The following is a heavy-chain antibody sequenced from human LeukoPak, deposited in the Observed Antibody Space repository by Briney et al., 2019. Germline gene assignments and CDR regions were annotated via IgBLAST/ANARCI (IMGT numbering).Heavy chain of an antibody. Sequence: GGSLRLSCAASGFIFSPYWVTWVRQAPGMGLEWVANMKEDGGEKFYVDSVRGRFTISRDNAKNSVYLQMNSLRVENTGVYYCARVRTEWYIDLWGRGTLVTVST. V-gene: IGHV3-7*01. CDR2: MKEDGGEK. D-gene: IGHD2-8*02. J-gene: IGHJ2*01. CDR3: ARVRTEWYIDL. CDR1: GFIFSPYW.